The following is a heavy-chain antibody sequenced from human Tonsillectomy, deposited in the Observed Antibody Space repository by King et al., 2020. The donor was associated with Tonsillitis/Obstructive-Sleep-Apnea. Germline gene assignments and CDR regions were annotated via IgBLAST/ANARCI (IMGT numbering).Heavy chain of an antibody. CDR3: AIIPDIVVVPAAIGVFDI. J-gene: IGHJ3*02. CDR2: NSGSGGIT. CDR1: GFTFSSYA. D-gene: IGHD2-2*02. Sequence: VQLVESGGGLVQPGGSLRLSCAASGFTFSSYAMSWVRQAPGKGLEWVSGNSGSGGITYYADSVKGRFTISRDNFKNTLYLQMNSLRAEDTAVYYCAIIPDIVVVPAAIGVFDIWGQGTMVTVSS. V-gene: IGHV3-23*04.